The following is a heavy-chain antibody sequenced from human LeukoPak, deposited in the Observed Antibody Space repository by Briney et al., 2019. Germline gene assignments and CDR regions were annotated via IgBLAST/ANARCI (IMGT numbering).Heavy chain of an antibody. J-gene: IGHJ4*02. Sequence: GGSLRLSCAASGFTFSNYAMSWVRQAPGKGLEWVSSISDSAGNTYYADSVKGRFTISRDNSKNTLYLQMNSLRAEDTAVYYCAKDQPADYCSSTSCYLDYWGQGTLVTVSS. CDR2: ISDSAGNT. CDR1: GFTFSNYA. V-gene: IGHV3-23*01. D-gene: IGHD2-2*01. CDR3: AKDQPADYCSSTSCYLDY.